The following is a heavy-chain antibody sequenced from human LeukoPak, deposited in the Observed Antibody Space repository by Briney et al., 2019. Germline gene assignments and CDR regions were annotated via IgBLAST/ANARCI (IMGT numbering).Heavy chain of an antibody. CDR3: ARMMTTVVTPNRGFDY. CDR1: GFTFSSYA. V-gene: IGHV3-23*01. Sequence: PGGSLRLSCAASGFTFSSYAMSWVRQAPGKGLEWVSAISGSGGSTYYADSVKGRFTISRDNSKNTLYLQMNSLRAEDTAVYYCARMMTTVVTPNRGFDYWGQGTLVTVSS. CDR2: ISGSGGST. J-gene: IGHJ4*02. D-gene: IGHD4-23*01.